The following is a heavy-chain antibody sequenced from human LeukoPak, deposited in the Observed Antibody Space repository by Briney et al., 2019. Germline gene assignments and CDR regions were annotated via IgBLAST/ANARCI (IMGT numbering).Heavy chain of an antibody. J-gene: IGHJ4*02. CDR3: ARYRQWELLVGY. CDR1: GFTFSSYG. Sequence: PGGSLRLSCAASGFTFSSYGMHWVRQAPGKGLEWVAVISYDGSNKYYADSVKGRFTISRDNSKNTLYLQMNSLRAEDTAVYYCARYRQWELLVGYWGQGTLVTVSS. D-gene: IGHD1-26*01. V-gene: IGHV3-30*03. CDR2: ISYDGSNK.